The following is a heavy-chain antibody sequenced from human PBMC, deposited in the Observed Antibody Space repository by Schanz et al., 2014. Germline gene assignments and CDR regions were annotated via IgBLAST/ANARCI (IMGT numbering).Heavy chain of an antibody. CDR1: GFNFSNYD. CDR2: IYYNGTNK. D-gene: IGHD3-3*01. CDR3: ARQPGRITVSGVVSNWFDP. V-gene: IGHV3-30*03. J-gene: IGHJ5*02. Sequence: QVQLVESGGGVVQPGRSLRLSCAASGFNFSNYDIHWVRQAPGKGLEWVALIYYNGTNKYYADSVKGRFTISRDNSQNTLYLQMNSLRVEDTAVYYCARQPGRITVSGVVSNWFDPWGQGTLVTVSS.